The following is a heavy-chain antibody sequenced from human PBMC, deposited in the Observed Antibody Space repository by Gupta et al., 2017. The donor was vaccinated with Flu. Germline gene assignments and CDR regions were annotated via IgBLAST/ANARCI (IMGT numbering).Heavy chain of an antibody. CDR3: AAPYWTAAAGTSFRSGWHRLDY. D-gene: IGHD6-13*01. J-gene: IGHJ4*02. CDR1: GLTFSSYT. Sequence: EVQLLESGGGLVQPGGSLRLSCAASGLTFSSYTMSWVRQAPGKGLEWVSAISGSGSNTYYADSVKGRFTISRDNSKNTLYLQMNSLRAEDTAVYYCAAPYWTAAAGTSFRSGWHRLDYWGQGTLVTVSS. V-gene: IGHV3-23*01. CDR2: ISGSGSNT.